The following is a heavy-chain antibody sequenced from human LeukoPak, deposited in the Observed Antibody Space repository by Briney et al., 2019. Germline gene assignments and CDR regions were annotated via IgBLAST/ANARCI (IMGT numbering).Heavy chain of an antibody. CDR2: MYYNGDT. D-gene: IGHD1-26*01. J-gene: IGHJ5*02. CDR1: GASIITYF. V-gene: IGHV4-59*08. Sequence: SETLSLTCTVSGASIITYFCSWIRQPPGKGLEWIAYMYYNGDTEYNPSLKSRVTVSVDPSKNQLSLNLRSVTAADTAVYYCTRHDSLIGGRLSGYWLDPWGQGTLVTVSS. CDR3: TRHDSLIGGRLSGYWLDP.